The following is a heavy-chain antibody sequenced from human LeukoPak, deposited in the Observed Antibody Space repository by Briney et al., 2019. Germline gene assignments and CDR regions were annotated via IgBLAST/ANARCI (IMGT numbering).Heavy chain of an antibody. CDR3: TRGSYDVLTGYSTLGEF. J-gene: IGHJ1*01. CDR1: GGSLSSSSFY. D-gene: IGHD3-9*01. Sequence: PSETLSLTCTVSGGSLSSSSFYWGWIRQAPGKGLEWVASMYYSGTTYYNPSLESRVTISADTSKKRFSLKLRSVTAADTAVYYCTRGSYDVLTGYSTLGEFRGQGTLVIVSS. CDR2: MYYSGTT. V-gene: IGHV4-39*01.